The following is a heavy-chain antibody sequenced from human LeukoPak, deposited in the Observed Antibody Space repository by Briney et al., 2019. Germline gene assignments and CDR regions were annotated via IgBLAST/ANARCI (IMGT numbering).Heavy chain of an antibody. J-gene: IGHJ4*02. CDR3: ARTARVFDH. CDR2: IYINGDT. D-gene: IGHD2-21*02. CDR1: DDSISSYY. Sequence: LETLSLTCTVSDDSISSYYWSWIRQPPGKALECIGYIYINGDTNSNPSLKSRVTMSLDTSKKQFSLQLRSVTAADTAVYFCARTARVFDHWGQGLLVTVSS. V-gene: IGHV4-4*08.